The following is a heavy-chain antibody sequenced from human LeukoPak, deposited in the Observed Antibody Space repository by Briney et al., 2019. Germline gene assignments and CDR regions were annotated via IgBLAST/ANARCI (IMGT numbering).Heavy chain of an antibody. CDR3: AKEYGDYGDYYDY. J-gene: IGHJ4*02. CDR1: GFTFSSYG. Sequence: PVRSLRLSCAASGFTFSSYGMHWVRQAPGKGLEWVAVIWYDGSNKYYADSVKGRFTISRDNSKNTLYLQMNSLRAEDTAVYYCAKEYGDYGDYYDYCGQGTLVTVSS. D-gene: IGHD4-17*01. CDR2: IWYDGSNK. V-gene: IGHV3-33*06.